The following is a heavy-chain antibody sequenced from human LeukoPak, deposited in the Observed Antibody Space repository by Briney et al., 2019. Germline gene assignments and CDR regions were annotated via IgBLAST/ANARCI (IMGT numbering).Heavy chain of an antibody. CDR3: ARDFCSTSCNLGY. J-gene: IGHJ4*02. V-gene: IGHV1-69*06. Sequence: ASVKVSCKASGGTFSSYAISWVRQAPGQGLEWMGGIIPIFGTANYAQKFQGRVTITADKSTSTAYMELSSLRSEDTAVYYCARDFCSTSCNLGYWGQGTLVTVSS. CDR2: IIPIFGTA. CDR1: GGTFSSYA. D-gene: IGHD2-2*01.